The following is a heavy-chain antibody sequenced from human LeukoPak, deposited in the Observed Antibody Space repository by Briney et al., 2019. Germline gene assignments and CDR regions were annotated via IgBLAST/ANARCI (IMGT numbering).Heavy chain of an antibody. CDR3: ATPKTMVRGAFDI. Sequence: PSETLSLTCTVSGGSISTSNYYWGWLRQPPGNGLEWIGNIFYSGSTYYGPSLKSRLTISLDTSRNQFSLKLNSVTAADTAVYYCATPKTMVRGAFDIWGQGTMVTVSS. J-gene: IGHJ3*02. CDR2: IFYSGST. D-gene: IGHD3-10*01. CDR1: GGSISTSNYY. V-gene: IGHV4-39*07.